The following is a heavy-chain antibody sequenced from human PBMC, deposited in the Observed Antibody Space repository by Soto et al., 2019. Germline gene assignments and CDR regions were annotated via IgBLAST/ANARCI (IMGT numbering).Heavy chain of an antibody. CDR2: ISGRGGST. J-gene: IGHJ6*02. D-gene: IGHD1-26*01. V-gene: IGHV3-23*01. CDR1: GFTFSSYA. Sequence: GGSLRLSCAASGFTFSSYAMSWVRKAPGKGLECVSAISGRGGSTYYAACVRGRFTSPSDNSKHPLYLQINSLRAEDTFVYYCAKDSSYCPYDFRMDVWGQGTTVTVSS. CDR3: AKDSSYCPYDFRMDV.